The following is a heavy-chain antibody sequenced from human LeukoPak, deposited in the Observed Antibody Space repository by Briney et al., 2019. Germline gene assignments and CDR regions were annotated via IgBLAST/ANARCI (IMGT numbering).Heavy chain of an antibody. CDR2: INWHGGST. J-gene: IGHJ4*02. V-gene: IGHV3-20*04. Sequence: GGSLRLSCAASGFTFDDYAMSWVRQDPGKGLEWVSGINWHGGSTGYADSVKGRFTISRDNAKNSLYLQMNSLRAEDTAVYYCARALIGYYFDYWGQGTLVTVSS. CDR3: ARALIGYYFDY. CDR1: GFTFDDYA. D-gene: IGHD2-8*01.